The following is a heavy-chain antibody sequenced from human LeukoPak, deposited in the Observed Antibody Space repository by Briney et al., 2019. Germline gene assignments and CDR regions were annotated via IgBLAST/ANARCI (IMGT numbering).Heavy chain of an antibody. Sequence: SETLSLTCTVSGGSFSNYYWSRIRQPPGKGLEWIGYIYYSGSTNYNPSLKNRVTISVDTSKNQFSLNLSSETAADTAVYYCARHPTALVSYGFDPWGQGTLVTVSP. D-gene: IGHD5-18*01. CDR1: GGSFSNYY. CDR2: IYYSGST. V-gene: IGHV4-59*08. CDR3: ARHPTALVSYGFDP. J-gene: IGHJ5*02.